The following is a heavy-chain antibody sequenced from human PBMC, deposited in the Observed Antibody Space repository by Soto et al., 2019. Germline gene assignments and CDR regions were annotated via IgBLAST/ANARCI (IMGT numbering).Heavy chain of an antibody. CDR1: GFTFDDYA. Sequence: EVQLVESGGGLVQPGRSLRLSCAASGFTFDDYAMHWVRRVPGKGLEWVSSISWNSNIIGDADSVKGRFTISRDNAKNSLYLQMHRLRPEDTALYYCAKGGPDGFCSGGRCHFDYWGQGTLVTVSS. CDR2: ISWNSNII. CDR3: AKGGPDGFCSGGRCHFDY. D-gene: IGHD2-15*01. V-gene: IGHV3-9*01. J-gene: IGHJ4*02.